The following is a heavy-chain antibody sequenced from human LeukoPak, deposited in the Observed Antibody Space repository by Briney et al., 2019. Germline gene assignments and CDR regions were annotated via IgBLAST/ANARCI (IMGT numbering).Heavy chain of an antibody. J-gene: IGHJ4*02. D-gene: IGHD3-3*01. CDR3: ARASSLYDFWSGYRTPLDY. CDR1: GGSFSGDY. V-gene: IGHV4-34*01. Sequence: SETLSLTCAVYGGSFSGDYWSWIRQPPGKGLEWIGEINHSGSTNYNPSLKSRVTISVDTSKNQFSLKLSSVTAADTAVYYCARASSLYDFWSGYRTPLDYWGQGTLVTVSS. CDR2: INHSGST.